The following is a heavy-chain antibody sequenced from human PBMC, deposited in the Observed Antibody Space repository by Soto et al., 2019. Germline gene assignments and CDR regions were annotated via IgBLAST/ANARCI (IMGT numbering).Heavy chain of an antibody. CDR2: IWNDGNGY. CDR3: ARRQISPATRGAASARGGMDV. Sequence: QVQLVESGGGVVQPGTSLRLSCAASGFNFNNYGMHWVRQAPGKGLEWVAVIWNDGNGYYYANSVEGRFTISRDNSKNTLYLQMSSLRAEDTAVYYCARRQISPATRGAASARGGMDVWGQGTTVTVSS. CDR1: GFNFNNYG. V-gene: IGHV3-33*01. D-gene: IGHD6-13*01. J-gene: IGHJ6*02.